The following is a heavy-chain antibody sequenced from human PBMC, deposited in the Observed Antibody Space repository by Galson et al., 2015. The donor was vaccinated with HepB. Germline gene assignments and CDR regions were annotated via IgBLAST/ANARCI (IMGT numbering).Heavy chain of an antibody. CDR2: MNPKSGNA. CDR1: GYTFTDLD. J-gene: IGHJ4*02. Sequence: SVKVSCKASGYTFTDLDINWMRQATGQGLEWMGWMNPKSGNAGYAQKFQGRITMTRDTSMSTAYMELSSLRSEDTAVYYCARGVDAGVDYWGRGTLVTVSS. D-gene: IGHD2-15*01. CDR3: ARGVDAGVDY. V-gene: IGHV1-8*01.